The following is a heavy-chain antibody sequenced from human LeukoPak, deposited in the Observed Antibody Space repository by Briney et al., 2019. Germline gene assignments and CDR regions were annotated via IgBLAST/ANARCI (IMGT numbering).Heavy chain of an antibody. Sequence: GRSLSLSCAASGFTFSSYAMHWVRQAPGKGLEWVAAISHDGSNKYSADSVKGRFTISRDNSKNTLYLQMNSLRSDDTAVYYCAREYYYDSSGYSLSPNHFDYWGQGTLVTVSS. CDR3: AREYYYDSSGYSLSPNHFDY. CDR2: ISHDGSNK. D-gene: IGHD3-22*01. CDR1: GFTFSSYA. V-gene: IGHV3-30*04. J-gene: IGHJ4*02.